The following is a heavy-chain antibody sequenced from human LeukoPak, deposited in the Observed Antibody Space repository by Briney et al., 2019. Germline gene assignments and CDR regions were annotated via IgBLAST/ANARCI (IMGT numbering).Heavy chain of an antibody. V-gene: IGHV3-21*01. D-gene: IGHD5-18*01. CDR1: GFTFSSYS. J-gene: IGHJ5*02. CDR3: ARDPGYSYGKPFDP. Sequence: GGSLRLSCAASGFTFSSYSMKWVRQAPGKGLEWVSSISSSSSYLYYTDSVKGRFTISRDNAKNSLYLQMNSLRAEDTAVYYRARDPGYSYGKPFDPWGQGTLVTVSS. CDR2: ISSSSSYL.